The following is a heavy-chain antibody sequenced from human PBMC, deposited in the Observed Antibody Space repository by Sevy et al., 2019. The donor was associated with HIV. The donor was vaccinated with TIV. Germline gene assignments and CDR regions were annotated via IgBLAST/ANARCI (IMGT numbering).Heavy chain of an antibody. CDR1: GGSVSSGSYY. V-gene: IGHV4-61*01. D-gene: IGHD5-12*01. J-gene: IGHJ5*02. Sequence: SETLSLTCTVSGGSVSSGSYYWSWIRQPPGKGLEWIGYIYYSGSTNYNPSLKSRVTISVDTSKNQFSLKLSSVTAAGTGVYYCARDSGYWFDPWGQGTLVTVSS. CDR3: ARDSGYWFDP. CDR2: IYYSGST.